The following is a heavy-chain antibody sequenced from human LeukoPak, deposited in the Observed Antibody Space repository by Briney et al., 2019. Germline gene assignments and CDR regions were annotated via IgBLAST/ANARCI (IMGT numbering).Heavy chain of an antibody. CDR2: ISGSGGAT. D-gene: IGHD1-1*01. J-gene: IGHJ4*02. Sequence: PGGSLRLSCAASEFTFSSYTMNWVRQAPGKGLEWVSVISGSGGATYYAHSVKGRFTISRDNSNNTLYLQMHGLRVDDSAVYYCAREFVATGLHWGQGTLVTVSS. CDR1: EFTFSSYT. CDR3: AREFVATGLH. V-gene: IGHV3-23*01.